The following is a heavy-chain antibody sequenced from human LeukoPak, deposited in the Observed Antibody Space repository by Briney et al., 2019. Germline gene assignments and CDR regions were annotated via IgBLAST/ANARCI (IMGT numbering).Heavy chain of an antibody. J-gene: IGHJ4*02. CDR2: VHHPDLT. CDR3: AREGGHQLFYPSWTHTGHFDF. D-gene: IGHD2-8*02. Sequence: PSETLSLTCTVSTYSIASGYFWGWIRQSPGKGLEWIATVHHPDLTHHNPSLERRVTISMDPSRNHFSLTLKSVTAADTAVYYCAREGGHQLFYPSWTHTGHFDFWGQGIVVTVSS. V-gene: IGHV4-38-2*02. CDR1: TYSIASGYF.